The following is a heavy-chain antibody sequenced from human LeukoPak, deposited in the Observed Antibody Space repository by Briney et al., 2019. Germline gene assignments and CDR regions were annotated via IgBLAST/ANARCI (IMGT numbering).Heavy chain of an antibody. CDR3: ARDPTFNHCSSTSCYTNWFDP. Sequence: GGSLRLSCAASGFTFSSYWMHWVRQAPGKGLVWVSRINSDGSSKSYADSVKGRFSISRDNAKNTLYLQMNSLRAEDTAVYYCARDPTFNHCSSTSCYTNWFDPWGQGTLVTVSS. CDR1: GFTFSSYW. CDR2: INSDGSSK. D-gene: IGHD2-2*01. J-gene: IGHJ5*02. V-gene: IGHV3-74*01.